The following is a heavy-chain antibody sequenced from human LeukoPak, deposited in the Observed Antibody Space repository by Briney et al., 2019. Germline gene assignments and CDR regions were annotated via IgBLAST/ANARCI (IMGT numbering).Heavy chain of an antibody. CDR1: GYTFTGYY. Sequence: ASVKVSCKASGYTFTGYYMHWVRQAPGQGLEWMGWTNPNSGGTNYAQKFQGRVTMTRDTSISTAYMELSRLRSDDTAVYYCASGAGSLGHNTYYYYYMDVWGKGTTVTISS. CDR2: TNPNSGGT. J-gene: IGHJ6*03. V-gene: IGHV1-2*02. D-gene: IGHD1-1*01. CDR3: ASGAGSLGHNTYYYYYMDV.